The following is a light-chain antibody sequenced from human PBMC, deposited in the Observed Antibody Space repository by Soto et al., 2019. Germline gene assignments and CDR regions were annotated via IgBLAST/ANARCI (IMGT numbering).Light chain of an antibody. V-gene: IGKV1-39*01. J-gene: IGKJ2*01. CDR1: QSISSY. CDR3: QQSYSTPYT. Sequence: DIQMTQSPSSLSASVGDRVTITCRASQSISSYLNWYQQKPGKAPKILIYAASSLQSGVPSRFSGSGSGKDFTLTISSLHPEDFATYYCQQSYSTPYTFGQGTKLEIK. CDR2: AAS.